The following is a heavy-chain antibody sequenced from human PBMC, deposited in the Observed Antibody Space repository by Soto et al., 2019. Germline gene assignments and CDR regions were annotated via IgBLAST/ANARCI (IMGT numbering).Heavy chain of an antibody. CDR2: TYYRSKWYN. J-gene: IGHJ6*02. CDR3: ARGGEYYDFWSGYYGYYGMDV. CDR1: GDSVSSNSAA. Sequence: SQTLSLTCAISGDSVSSNSAAWNWIRQSPSRGLEWLGRTYYRSKWYNDYAVSVKSRITINPDTSKNQFSLQLNSVTPEDTAVYYCARGGEYYDFWSGYYGYYGMDVWGQGTTVSLSS. V-gene: IGHV6-1*01. D-gene: IGHD3-3*01.